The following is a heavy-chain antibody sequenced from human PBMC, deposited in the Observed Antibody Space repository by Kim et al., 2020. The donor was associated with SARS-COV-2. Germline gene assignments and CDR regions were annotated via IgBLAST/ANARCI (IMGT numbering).Heavy chain of an antibody. J-gene: IGHJ4*02. Sequence: ADPVKGRFTISRDNSKNTLYLQMNSLRAEDTAVYYCANEYYDFWSGYEDYWGQGTLVTVSS. CDR3: ANEYYDFWSGYEDY. D-gene: IGHD3-3*01. V-gene: IGHV3-23*01.